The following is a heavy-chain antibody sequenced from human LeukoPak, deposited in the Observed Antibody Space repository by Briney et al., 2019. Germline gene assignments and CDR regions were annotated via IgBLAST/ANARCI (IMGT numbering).Heavy chain of an antibody. Sequence: PGGSLRLSCAASGFTFSSYAMSWVRQPPGKGLEWIGEINHSGSTNYNPSLKSRVTISVDTSKNQFSLKLSSVTAADTAVYYCARGRLLWPLFLWGQGTLVTVSS. D-gene: IGHD3-10*01. CDR3: ARGRLLWPLFL. CDR2: INHSGST. CDR1: GFTFSSYA. J-gene: IGHJ4*02. V-gene: IGHV4-34*01.